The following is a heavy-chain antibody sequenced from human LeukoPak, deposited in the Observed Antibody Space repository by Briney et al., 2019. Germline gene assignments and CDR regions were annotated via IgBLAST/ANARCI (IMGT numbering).Heavy chain of an antibody. J-gene: IGHJ6*02. CDR1: GGTFSSYA. CDR3: ARDVGALYYGMDV. V-gene: IGHV1-69*10. CDR2: IIPILGIA. D-gene: IGHD1-26*01. Sequence: VKVSCKASGGTFSSYAISWVRQAPGQGLGWMGRIIPILGIANYAQKFQGRVTITADKSTSTAYMELSSLRSEDTAVYYCARDVGALYYGMDVWGQGTTVTVSS.